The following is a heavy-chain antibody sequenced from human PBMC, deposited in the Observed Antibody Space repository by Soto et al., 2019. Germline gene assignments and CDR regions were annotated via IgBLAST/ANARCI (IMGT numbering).Heavy chain of an antibody. V-gene: IGHV3-23*01. Sequence: EVQLLESGGGLVQPGGSLRLSCVASGFTFKNYDMRWVRQAPGKGLEWVSGISGSGAITYYADSVRGRFTISRDNSKNSLYLQLNGLGAEDTAIYYCAKDRPFRSYYESAGHYNNWGQGTLVTVSS. J-gene: IGHJ4*02. CDR3: AKDRPFRSYYESAGHYNN. D-gene: IGHD3-9*01. CDR1: GFTFKNYD. CDR2: ISGSGAIT.